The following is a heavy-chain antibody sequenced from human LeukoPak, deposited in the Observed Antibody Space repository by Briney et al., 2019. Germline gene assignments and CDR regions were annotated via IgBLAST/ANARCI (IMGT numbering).Heavy chain of an antibody. V-gene: IGHV3-53*01. CDR3: ARDLGVVPAAMEVDY. Sequence: GGSLRLSCAASGFTVSSNYMSWVRQAPGKGLEWVSEIYSDGSTYNAASVKGRFSISRDNSKNTVYLQMSSLRAEDTAVYYCARDLGVVPAAMEVDYWGQGTLVTVSS. J-gene: IGHJ4*02. CDR2: IYSDGST. D-gene: IGHD2-2*01. CDR1: GFTVSSNY.